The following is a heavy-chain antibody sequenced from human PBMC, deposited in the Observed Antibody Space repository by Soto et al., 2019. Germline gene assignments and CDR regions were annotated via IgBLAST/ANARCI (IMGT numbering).Heavy chain of an antibody. D-gene: IGHD6-19*01. V-gene: IGHV1-3*01. CDR1: GYTFTSYA. CDR3: ARGPHIAVVQLDFDY. J-gene: IGHJ4*02. CDR2: INAGNGNT. Sequence: ASVKVSCKASGYTFTSYAMHWVRQAPGQRLEWMGWINAGNGNTKYSQKFQGRVTITRDTSASTAYMELSSLRSEDTAVYYCARGPHIAVVQLDFDYWGQGTLVTVSS.